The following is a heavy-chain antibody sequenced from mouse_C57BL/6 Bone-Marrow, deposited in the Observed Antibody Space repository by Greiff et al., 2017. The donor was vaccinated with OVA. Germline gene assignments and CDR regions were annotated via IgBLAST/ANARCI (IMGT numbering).Heavy chain of an antibody. CDR2: IYPGDGDT. D-gene: IGHD3-2*02. CDR3: ARTGDSSGYWFAY. J-gene: IGHJ3*01. Sequence: VQLQQSGAELVKPGASVKISCKASGYAFSSYWMNWVKQRPGKGLEWIGQIYPGDGDTNYNGKFKGKATLTADKSSSTAYMQLSSLTSEDSAVYFGARTGDSSGYWFAYWGQGTLVTVSA. CDR1: GYAFSSYW. V-gene: IGHV1-80*01.